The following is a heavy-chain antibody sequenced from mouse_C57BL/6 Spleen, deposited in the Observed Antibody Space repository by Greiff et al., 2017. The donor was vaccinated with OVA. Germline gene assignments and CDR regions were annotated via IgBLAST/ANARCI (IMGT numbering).Heavy chain of an antibody. CDR1: GYTFTSYW. V-gene: IGHV1-50*01. CDR2: IDPSDSYT. Sequence: QVQLQQPGAELVKPGASVKLSCKASGYTFTSYWMQWVKQRPGQGLEWIGEIDPSDSYTNYNQKFKGKATLTVDTSSSTAYMQLSSLTSEDSAVYYCASGGTGLDYWGQGTTLTVSS. J-gene: IGHJ2*01. CDR3: ASGGTGLDY. D-gene: IGHD3-3*01.